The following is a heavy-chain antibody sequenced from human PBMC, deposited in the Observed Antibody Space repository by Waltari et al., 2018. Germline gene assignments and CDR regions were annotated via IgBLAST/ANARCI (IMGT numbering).Heavy chain of an antibody. V-gene: IGHV4-39*01. CDR2: MQYRGST. J-gene: IGHJ1*01. Sequence: QLQLQESGPGLVKPSETLSLTCPVSGGSISTNYNGGWIRQPPGKGLEWMGNMQYRGSTFYNPSLKIRVTISLDTSKNQFSLRLSSVGAADTAVYFCGRIAFGDDGGYFQHWGQGTLVTVSS. CDR3: GRIAFGDDGGYFQH. D-gene: IGHD4-17*01. CDR1: GGSISTNYN.